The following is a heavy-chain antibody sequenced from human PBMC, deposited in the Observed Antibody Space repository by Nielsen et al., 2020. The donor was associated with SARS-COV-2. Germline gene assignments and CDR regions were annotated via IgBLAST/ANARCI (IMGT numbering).Heavy chain of an antibody. D-gene: IGHD4-17*01. CDR1: GFTFSSYW. J-gene: IGHJ5*02. CDR3: ARDVYGDYGGWFDP. V-gene: IGHV3-74*01. Sequence: GESLKISCAASGFTFSSYWMHWVRQAPGKGLVWVSRINSDGSSTSYADSVKGRFTISRGNAKNTLYLQMNSLRAEDTAVYYCARDVYGDYGGWFDPWGQGTLVTVSS. CDR2: INSDGSST.